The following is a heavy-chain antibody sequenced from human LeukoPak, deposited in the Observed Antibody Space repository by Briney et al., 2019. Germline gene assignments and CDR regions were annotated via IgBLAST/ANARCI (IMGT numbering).Heavy chain of an antibody. Sequence: GRSLRLSCAASGFTFSSYGMHWVRQAPGKGLEWVAVIWYDGSNKYYADSVKGRFTISRDNSKNTLYLQMNSLRAEDTAAYYCARAPAMVTHYFDYWGQGTLVTVSS. CDR3: ARAPAMVTHYFDY. CDR2: IWYDGSNK. D-gene: IGHD5-18*01. J-gene: IGHJ4*02. CDR1: GFTFSSYG. V-gene: IGHV3-33*01.